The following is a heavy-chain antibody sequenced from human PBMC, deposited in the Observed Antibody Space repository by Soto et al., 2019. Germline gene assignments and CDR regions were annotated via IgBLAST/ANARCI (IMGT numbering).Heavy chain of an antibody. CDR1: GGSICSYD. Sequence: PSETLALTCTVSGGSICSYDWSWIRQPPGKGLEWIGYIYYSGSTNYNPSLKSRVTISVDTSKNQFSLKLSSVTAADTAVYYCAKATGTNREYYFDYWGQGTLVTVSS. V-gene: IGHV4-59*01. CDR2: IYYSGST. D-gene: IGHD1-1*01. J-gene: IGHJ4*02. CDR3: AKATGTNREYYFDY.